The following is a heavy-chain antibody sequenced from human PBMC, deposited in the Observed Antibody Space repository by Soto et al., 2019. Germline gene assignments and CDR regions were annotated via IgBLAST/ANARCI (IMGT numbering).Heavy chain of an antibody. CDR2: THHSRGT. CDR1: GDSIIGTHW. Sequence: PSETLSLTCAVSGDSIIGTHWWSWVRRPPGKGLEFIGETHHSRGTNYNPSLRSRVTMSLDKSKNQLSLILYSVTAADTGVYYCARYSAASGTYYFDNWGQGTLVT. CDR3: ARYSAASGTYYFDN. J-gene: IGHJ4*01. D-gene: IGHD6-13*01. V-gene: IGHV4-4*02.